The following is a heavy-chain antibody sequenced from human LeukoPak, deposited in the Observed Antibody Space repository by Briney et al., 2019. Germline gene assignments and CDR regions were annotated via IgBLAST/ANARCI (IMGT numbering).Heavy chain of an antibody. CDR2: IRTKGLGETA. D-gene: IGHD1-26*01. CDR1: GFIFRDRA. J-gene: IGHJ6*02. V-gene: IGHV3-49*04. Sequence: GGSLRLSCTASGFIFRDRAMSWVRQAPGKGLEWVGFIRTKGLGETAEYAASVKDRFTIPRDDSNNIAYLHMNSLKTEDTAVYYCSRNSGTYRGYGMDVWGRGTPVTVSS. CDR3: SRNSGTYRGYGMDV.